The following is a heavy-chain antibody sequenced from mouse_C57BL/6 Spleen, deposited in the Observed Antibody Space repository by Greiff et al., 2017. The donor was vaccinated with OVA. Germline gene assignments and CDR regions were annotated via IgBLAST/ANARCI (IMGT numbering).Heavy chain of an antibody. J-gene: IGHJ2*01. CDR2: ISDGGSYT. V-gene: IGHV5-4*01. CDR1: GFTFRSYA. CDR3: ARDYYGSGGFDY. D-gene: IGHD1-1*01. Sequence: EVKLVESGGGLVKPGGSLKLSCAASGFTFRSYAMSWVRQTPEKRLEWVATISDGGSYTYYPDNVKGRFTISRDNAKNNLYLQMSHLKSEDTAMYYCARDYYGSGGFDYWGQGTTLTVSS.